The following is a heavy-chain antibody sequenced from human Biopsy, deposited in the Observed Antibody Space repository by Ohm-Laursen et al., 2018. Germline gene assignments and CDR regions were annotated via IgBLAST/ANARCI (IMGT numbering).Heavy chain of an antibody. J-gene: IGHJ4*02. D-gene: IGHD1-26*01. CDR1: GGSIGSFF. V-gene: IGHV4-59*01. Sequence: GTLSLTCTVSGGSIGSFFWSWIRQPPGKGLEWIGYIYYSGSTNYNLSLRSRVTISVDRSKNQFSLELSSVTAADTAVYYCARVGAGAPSIDYFDYWGQGALVTVSS. CDR3: ARVGAGAPSIDYFDY. CDR2: IYYSGST.